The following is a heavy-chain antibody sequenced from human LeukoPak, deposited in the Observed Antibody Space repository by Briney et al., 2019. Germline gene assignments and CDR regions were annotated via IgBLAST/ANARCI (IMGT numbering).Heavy chain of an antibody. CDR3: ARDGRGLRYSYGYEFYLFDP. J-gene: IGHJ5*02. V-gene: IGHV4-4*07. Sequence: SETLSLTCTVSGGSISSYYWSWIRQPAGKGLEWIGRIYTSGSTNYNPSLKSRVTMSVDTSKNQFSLKLSSVTAADTAVYYCARDGRGLRYSYGYEFYLFDPWGQGTLVTVSS. CDR2: IYTSGST. D-gene: IGHD5-18*01. CDR1: GGSISSYY.